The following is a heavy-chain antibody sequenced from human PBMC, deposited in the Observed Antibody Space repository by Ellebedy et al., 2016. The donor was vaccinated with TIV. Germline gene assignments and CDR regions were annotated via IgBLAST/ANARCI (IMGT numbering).Heavy chain of an antibody. J-gene: IGHJ4*02. V-gene: IGHV3-21*01. Sequence: GGSLRLSCSASGFTFSRYGFNWVRQAPGKGLRWVSKIGTSNSGVNYADSVKGRFTISRDNAKESLYLQMNLLRAEDTAIYFCARDTYSGYNGDEVYSWGQGTLVTVSS. CDR2: IGTSNSGV. D-gene: IGHD5-12*01. CDR3: ARDTYSGYNGDEVYS. CDR1: GFTFSRYG.